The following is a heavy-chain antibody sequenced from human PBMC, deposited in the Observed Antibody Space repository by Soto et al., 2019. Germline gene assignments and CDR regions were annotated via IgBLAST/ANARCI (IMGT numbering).Heavy chain of an antibody. V-gene: IGHV3-48*01. Sequence: HPGGSLRLSCAASGFTFSSYSMNWVRQAPGKGLEWVSYISSSSSTIYYADSVKGRFTISRDNAKNSLYLQMNSLRAEDTAVYYCASCSGGSCAGYYMDVWGKGTTVTVSS. D-gene: IGHD2-15*01. CDR1: GFTFSSYS. J-gene: IGHJ6*03. CDR2: ISSSSSTI. CDR3: ASCSGGSCAGYYMDV.